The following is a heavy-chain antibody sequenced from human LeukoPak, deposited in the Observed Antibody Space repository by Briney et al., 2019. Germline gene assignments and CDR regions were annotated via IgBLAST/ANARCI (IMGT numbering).Heavy chain of an antibody. Sequence: LPGGSLRLSCAASGFTFSSYAMSWVRQAPGKGLEWVSAISGSGGSTYYADSVKGRFTISRDNSKNTLYLQMNSLRAEDTAVYYCAKGEFTPPGYYDSSGYYDYWGQGTLVTVSS. CDR3: AKGEFTPPGYYDSSGYYDY. CDR2: ISGSGGST. D-gene: IGHD3-22*01. V-gene: IGHV3-23*01. CDR1: GFTFSSYA. J-gene: IGHJ4*02.